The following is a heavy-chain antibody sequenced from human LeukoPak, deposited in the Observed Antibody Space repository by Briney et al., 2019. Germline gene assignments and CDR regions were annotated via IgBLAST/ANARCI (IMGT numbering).Heavy chain of an antibody. V-gene: IGHV3-30*02. CDR3: AKDPWERTSAGYYYYTDV. CDR2: IRNDGSNK. J-gene: IGHJ6*03. D-gene: IGHD1-26*01. Sequence: PGGSLKLSCAASGFTFSSYGMHWVRQAPGKGLEWVAFIRNDGSNKYYADSVKGRFTISRDNSKNTVYLQMNSLRPEDTAVYYCAKDPWERTSAGYYYYTDVWGKGTTVTVSS. CDR1: GFTFSSYG.